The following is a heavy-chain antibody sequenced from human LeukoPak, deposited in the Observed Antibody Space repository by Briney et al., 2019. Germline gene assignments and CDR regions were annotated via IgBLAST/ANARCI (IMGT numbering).Heavy chain of an antibody. CDR1: GSSISGYY. D-gene: IGHD6-13*01. CDR3: ARATYSSSADAFDI. Sequence: SETLSLTCTVTGSSISGYYWSWIRQPPGKGLEWIGYIYYSGSTNYNPSLKSRVTISIDTSKNQFSLKLSSVTAADTAVYYCARATYSSSADAFDIWGQGTMVTVSS. J-gene: IGHJ3*02. CDR2: IYYSGST. V-gene: IGHV4-59*12.